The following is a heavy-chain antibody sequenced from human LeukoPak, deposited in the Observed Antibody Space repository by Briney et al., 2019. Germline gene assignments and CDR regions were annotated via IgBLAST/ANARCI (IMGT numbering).Heavy chain of an antibody. CDR2: IYYSGST. Sequence: PSETLSLTCTVSGGSISSYYWSWIRQPPGKGLEWIGYIYYSGSTNYNPSLKSRVTISVDTSKNQFSLKLRSVTAEDTAVYYCARDRIIGLGRYNWFDPWGQGTLVTVSS. CDR1: GGSISSYY. D-gene: IGHD2/OR15-2a*01. CDR3: ARDRIIGLGRYNWFDP. J-gene: IGHJ5*02. V-gene: IGHV4-59*01.